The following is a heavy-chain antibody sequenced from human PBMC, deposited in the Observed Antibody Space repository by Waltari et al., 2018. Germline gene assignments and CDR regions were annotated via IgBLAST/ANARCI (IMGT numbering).Heavy chain of an antibody. D-gene: IGHD1-1*01. CDR3: ARDDGLRTVDI. Sequence: EVQLVESGGGLVQPGGSLRLSCSASGFTFSSFWMSWVRHPPGRRLELVANINKAGDDRYYVDSVKGRFTVSRDNAKNSLYLEMNTLRAEDTAVYYCARDDGLRTVDIWGLGTLVAVSS. CDR2: INKAGDDR. CDR1: GFTFSSFW. J-gene: IGHJ4*02. V-gene: IGHV3-7*01.